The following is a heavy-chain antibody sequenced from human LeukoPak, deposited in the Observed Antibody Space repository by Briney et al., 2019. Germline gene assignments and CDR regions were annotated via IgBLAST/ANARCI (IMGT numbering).Heavy chain of an antibody. D-gene: IGHD6-19*01. CDR1: GFTFSKYW. CDR3: TRDLVSGDSSGWYYFDY. V-gene: IGHV3-74*01. Sequence: PGGSLRLSCAASGFTFSKYWMLWVRQAPGKGLESVSRINTDGTVTTYADSVKGRFTVSRDNADNTMFLQMNSVRDEDTAVYYCTRDLVSGDSSGWYYFDYWGQGTLVTVSS. CDR2: INTDGTVT. J-gene: IGHJ4*02.